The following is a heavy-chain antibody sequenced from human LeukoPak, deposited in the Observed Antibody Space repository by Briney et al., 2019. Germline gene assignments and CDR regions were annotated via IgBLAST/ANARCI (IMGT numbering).Heavy chain of an antibody. CDR2: IKSKTDGGTT. CDR1: GFTFSKAW. V-gene: IGHV3-15*01. J-gene: IGHJ4*02. D-gene: IGHD3-22*01. Sequence: GGSLRLSCAVSGFTFSKAWMSWVRQAPGKGLEWVGRIKSKTDGGTTDYAGPVKGTFTISRDDSKNTLYLQMSSLETEDTAVYYCTTDYYDTSGYSSYYWGQGTLVTVSS. CDR3: TTDYYDTSGYSSYY.